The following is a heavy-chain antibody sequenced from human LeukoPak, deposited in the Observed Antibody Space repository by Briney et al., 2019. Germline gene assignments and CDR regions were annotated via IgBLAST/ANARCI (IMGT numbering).Heavy chain of an antibody. CDR1: GFTFSTYA. CDR3: AKVPTAAGIIDFDY. CDR2: ILGSSRST. D-gene: IGHD6-13*01. J-gene: IGHJ4*02. Sequence: GGSLRLPCAASGFTFSTYAMSWVRQAPGKGLEWVSSILGSSRSTYYADSVKGRFTISRDNSKSILYLQMNSLRDEDTAVYYCAKVPTAAGIIDFDYWGQGTLVTVSS. V-gene: IGHV3-23*01.